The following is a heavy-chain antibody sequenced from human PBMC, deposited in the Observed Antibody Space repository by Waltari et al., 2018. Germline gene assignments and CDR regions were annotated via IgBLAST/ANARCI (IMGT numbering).Heavy chain of an antibody. V-gene: IGHV3-7*01. CDR1: GFTFCSYW. CDR2: IKQDGSEK. Sequence: EVQLVESGGGLVQPGGSLRPSWGASGFTFCSYWMSWVRQAPGKGLEWVANIKQDGSEKYYVDSVKGRFTISRDNAKNSLYLQMNSLRAEDTAVYYCASGGSYYDEFLDYWGQGTLVTVSS. J-gene: IGHJ4*02. CDR3: ASGGSYYDEFLDY. D-gene: IGHD1-26*01.